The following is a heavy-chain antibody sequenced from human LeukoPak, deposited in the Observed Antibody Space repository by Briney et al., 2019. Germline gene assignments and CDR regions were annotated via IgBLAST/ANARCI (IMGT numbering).Heavy chain of an antibody. D-gene: IGHD4-17*01. CDR1: GFTFSNYA. CDR3: ANYGDYFEF. CDR2: IRKSAAGT. J-gene: IGHJ4*02. V-gene: IGHV3-23*01. Sequence: SGGSLRLSCAASGFTFSNYAMSWVRQAPGKGLEWVAGIRKSAAGTYYADSVKGRFTISRDNSKNTLYLQMNSLRGEDTAVYYCANYGDYFEFWGQGTLVTVSS.